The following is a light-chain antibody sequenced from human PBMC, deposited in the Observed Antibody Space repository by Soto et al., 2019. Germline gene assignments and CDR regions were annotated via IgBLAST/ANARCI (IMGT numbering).Light chain of an antibody. Sequence: ALTQPASVSGSPGQSITISCTGTSSDVGGYNYVSWYQQHPGKAPKLMIYEVSNRPSGVSNRFSGSKSGNTASLTISGLQAEDEADYYCGSYATSSTLVVFGGGTKVTVL. V-gene: IGLV2-14*01. CDR1: SSDVGGYNY. CDR2: EVS. CDR3: GSYATSSTLVV. J-gene: IGLJ3*02.